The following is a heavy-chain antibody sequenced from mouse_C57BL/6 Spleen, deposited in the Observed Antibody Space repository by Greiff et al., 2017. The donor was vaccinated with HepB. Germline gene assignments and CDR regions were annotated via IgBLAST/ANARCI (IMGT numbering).Heavy chain of an antibody. CDR3: ASSYYDYYAMDY. CDR1: GYSFTGYY. Sequence: VQLQQSGPELVKPGASVKISCKASGYSFTGYYMNWVKQSPEKSLEWIGEINPSTGGTTYNQKFKAKATLTVDKSSSTAYMQLKSLTSEDSAVYYCASSYYDYYAMDYWGQGTSVTVSS. D-gene: IGHD2-10*01. V-gene: IGHV1-42*01. J-gene: IGHJ4*01. CDR2: INPSTGGT.